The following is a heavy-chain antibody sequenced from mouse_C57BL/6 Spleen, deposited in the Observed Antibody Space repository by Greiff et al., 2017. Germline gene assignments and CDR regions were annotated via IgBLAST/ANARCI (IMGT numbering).Heavy chain of an antibody. CDR3: ASAAYGSSYYWVY. CDR2: IYPRDGST. D-gene: IGHD1-1*01. J-gene: IGHJ2*01. CDR1: GYTFTDHT. V-gene: IGHV1-78*01. Sequence: QVQLQQSDPELVKPGASVTISCKVSGYTFTDHTIHWLKRRPQQGLEWIGYIYPRDGSTKYNEKFKGTATLTADKSSSTAYMQLNSLTSEDSSVXFCASAAYGSSYYWVYRGQGTTLTVSS.